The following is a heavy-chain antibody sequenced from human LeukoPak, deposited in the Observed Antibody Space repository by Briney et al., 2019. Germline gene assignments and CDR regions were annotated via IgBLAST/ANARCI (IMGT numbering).Heavy chain of an antibody. J-gene: IGHJ4*02. Sequence: ASVKVSCKASGGTFSSYTISWVRQAPGQGLEWMGRIIPILGIANYAQKFQGRVTIPADKSTSTAYMELSSLRSEDTAVYYCARDRTPIVVVPAAIPCLSGWGQGTLVTVSS. V-gene: IGHV1-69*04. CDR3: ARDRTPIVVVPAAIPCLSG. CDR1: GGTFSSYT. CDR2: IIPILGIA. D-gene: IGHD2-2*02.